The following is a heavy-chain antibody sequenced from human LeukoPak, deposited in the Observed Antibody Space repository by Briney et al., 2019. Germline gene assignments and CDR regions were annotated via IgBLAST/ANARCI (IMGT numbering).Heavy chain of an antibody. CDR3: AREYHTVTTYYYYGMDV. CDR2: IYYSGST. D-gene: IGHD4-17*01. CDR1: GGSISSGGYS. Sequence: PSETLSLTCTVSGGSISSGGYSWRWIRQHPGKGLVWIGYIYYSGSTYYNPSLKSRVTISVDTSKNQFSLKLSSVTAADTAVYYCAREYHTVTTYYYYGMDVWGQGTTVTVSS. J-gene: IGHJ6*02. V-gene: IGHV4-31*03.